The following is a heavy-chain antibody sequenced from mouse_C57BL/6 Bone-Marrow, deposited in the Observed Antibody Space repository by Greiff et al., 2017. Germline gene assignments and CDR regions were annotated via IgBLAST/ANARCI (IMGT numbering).Heavy chain of an antibody. CDR2: ISSGGSYT. CDR1: GFTFSSYG. CDR3: ARRKYFDY. V-gene: IGHV5-6*02. J-gene: IGHJ2*01. Sequence: EVNLVESGGDLVKPGGSLKLSCAASGFTFSSYGMSWVRQTPDKRLEWVATISSGGSYTYYPDSVKGRFTISRDNAKNTLYLQMSSLKSEDTAMYYCARRKYFDYWGQGTTLTVSS.